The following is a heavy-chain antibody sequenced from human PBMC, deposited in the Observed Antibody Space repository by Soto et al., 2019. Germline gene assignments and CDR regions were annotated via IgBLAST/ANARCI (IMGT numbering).Heavy chain of an antibody. CDR2: IKSKTDGGTT. CDR3: TTDPVTMIVVVPSSG. CDR1: GFTFSNAW. J-gene: IGHJ4*02. V-gene: IGHV3-15*07. D-gene: IGHD3-22*01. Sequence: PGGSLRLSCAASGFTFSNAWMNWVRQAPGKGLEWVGRIKSKTDGGTTDYAAPVKGRFTISRDDSKNTLYLQMYSLKTEDTAVYYCTTDPVTMIVVVPSSGWGQGTLVTVSS.